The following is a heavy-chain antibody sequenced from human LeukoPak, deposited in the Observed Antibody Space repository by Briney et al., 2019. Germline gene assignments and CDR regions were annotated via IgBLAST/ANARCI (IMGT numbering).Heavy chain of an antibody. Sequence: GASLRLSCAASGFTFSSYAMSWVRQAPGKGLEWVSAISGSGGSTYYADSVKGRFTISRDNSKNTLYLQMDSLRAEDTAVYYCAKVRSGYYMDYWGQGTLVTVSS. CDR3: AKVRSGYYMDY. J-gene: IGHJ4*02. CDR2: ISGSGGST. V-gene: IGHV3-23*01. D-gene: IGHD3-22*01. CDR1: GFTFSSYA.